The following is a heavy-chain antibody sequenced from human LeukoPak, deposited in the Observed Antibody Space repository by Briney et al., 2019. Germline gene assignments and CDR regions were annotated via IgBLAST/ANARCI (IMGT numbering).Heavy chain of an antibody. CDR2: INHSGST. V-gene: IGHV4-34*01. D-gene: IGHD6-19*01. CDR3: ARTGYSSGWYGPPFDY. J-gene: IGHJ4*02. CDR1: GGSFSGYY. Sequence: SETLSLTCAVYGGSFSGYYWSWIRQPPGKGLEWIGEINHSGSTNYNPSLKSRVTISVDTSKNQFSLKLSSVTAADTAVYYCARTGYSSGWYGPPFDYWGQGTLVTVSS.